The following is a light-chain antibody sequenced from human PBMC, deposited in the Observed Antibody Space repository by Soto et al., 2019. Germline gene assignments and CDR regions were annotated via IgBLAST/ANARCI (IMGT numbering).Light chain of an antibody. V-gene: IGLV1-51*02. J-gene: IGLJ2*01. CDR1: SSNIGSSY. CDR3: ATWDGSLSDVV. CDR2: QNN. Sequence: QSVLTQPPSVSAAPGQKVTISCSGSSSNIGSSYVSWYQQLPGTAPKLVIYQNNKRPSGIPDRFSGSQSGTSATLGLTGLQTGDEATYYCATWDGSLSDVVFGGGTKLTV.